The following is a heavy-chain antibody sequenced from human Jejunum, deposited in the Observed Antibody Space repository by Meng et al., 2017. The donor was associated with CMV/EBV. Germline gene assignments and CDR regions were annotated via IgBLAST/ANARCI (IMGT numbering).Heavy chain of an antibody. Sequence: FSCYGMNWVRQTTGKELEWRKVIRYDGSNKYYAESVKGRFIISRDNSRNTLYLQMNSLTVEDKAVYYCAKDHCGGDCYNSGWFDPWGQGTRVTVSS. V-gene: IGHV3-33*06. CDR3: AKDHCGGDCYNSGWFDP. D-gene: IGHD2-21*02. J-gene: IGHJ5*02. CDR1: FSCYG. CDR2: IRYDGSNK.